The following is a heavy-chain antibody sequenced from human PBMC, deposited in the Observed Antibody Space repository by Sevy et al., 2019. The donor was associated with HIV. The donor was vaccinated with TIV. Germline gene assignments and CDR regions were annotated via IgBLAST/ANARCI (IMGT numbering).Heavy chain of an antibody. CDR1: GFTFSDYY. CDR2: ISSGSTYT. V-gene: IGHV3-11*06. Sequence: GGSLRLSCAASGFTFSDYYMSWIRQAPGKGLEWVSDISSGSTYTKYADSVKGRFTISRDNAKNSLYLQTNSLRVEDTAVYYCARDRRNYGGQYFDYWGQGTLVTVSS. J-gene: IGHJ4*02. CDR3: ARDRRNYGGQYFDY. D-gene: IGHD4-17*01.